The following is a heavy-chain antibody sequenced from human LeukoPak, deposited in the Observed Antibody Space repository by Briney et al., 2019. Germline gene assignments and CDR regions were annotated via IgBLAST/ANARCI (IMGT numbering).Heavy chain of an antibody. D-gene: IGHD3-3*01. CDR3: VRFLEWFDY. V-gene: IGHV3-48*01. Sequence: PGGSLRLSCAAHGFSFSSYSMNWVRQARGKGEEWVSYISSSSSTIYYADSVKGRFTISRDNAKNSLYLQMNSLRAEDTAVYYCVRFLEWFDYWGQGTLVTVSS. CDR2: ISSSSSTI. J-gene: IGHJ4*02. CDR1: GFSFSSYS.